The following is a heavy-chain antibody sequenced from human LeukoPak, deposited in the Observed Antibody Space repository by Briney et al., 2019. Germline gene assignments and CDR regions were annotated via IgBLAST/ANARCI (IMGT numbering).Heavy chain of an antibody. Sequence: GASVKVSCKASGGAFSNYATSWVRQAPGQGLEWMGWINTNTGNPTYAQGFTGRFVFSLDTSVSTAYLQISSLKAEDTAVYYCAKESEWGYFDYWGQGTLVTVSS. CDR1: GGAFSNYA. D-gene: IGHD3-16*01. CDR3: AKESEWGYFDY. V-gene: IGHV7-4-1*02. J-gene: IGHJ4*02. CDR2: INTNTGNP.